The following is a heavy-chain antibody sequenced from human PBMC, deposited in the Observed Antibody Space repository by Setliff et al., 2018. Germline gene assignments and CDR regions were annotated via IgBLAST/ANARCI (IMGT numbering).Heavy chain of an antibody. Sequence: SETLSLTCAVYGGSFSGYYWSWIRQPPGKGLEWIGEINHSGSTNYNPSLKSRVTISVDPSKNQFSLKLSSVTAADTAVYYCARVDNFWSGPIDYWGQGTLVTVSS. J-gene: IGHJ4*02. CDR3: ARVDNFWSGPIDY. D-gene: IGHD3-3*01. CDR2: INHSGST. CDR1: GGSFSGYY. V-gene: IGHV4-34*01.